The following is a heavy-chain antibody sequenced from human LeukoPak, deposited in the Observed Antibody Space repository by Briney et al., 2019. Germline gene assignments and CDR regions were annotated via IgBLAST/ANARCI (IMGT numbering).Heavy chain of an antibody. D-gene: IGHD3-22*01. CDR1: GFTFSSYG. Sequence: GGSLRLSCAASGFTFSSYGMSWVRQAPGKGLEWVSAISGSGGSTYYADSVKGRFTISRDNSKNTLYLQMNSLRAEDTAVYYCAKVDDSSGYYLGYFDYWGQGTLVTVSS. CDR3: AKVDDSSGYYLGYFDY. CDR2: ISGSGGST. J-gene: IGHJ4*02. V-gene: IGHV3-23*01.